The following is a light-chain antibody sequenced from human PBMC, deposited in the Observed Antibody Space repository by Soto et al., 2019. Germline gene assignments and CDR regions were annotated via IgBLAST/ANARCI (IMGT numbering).Light chain of an antibody. Sequence: QSVLAQPTSVSGSPGQSIAISCTGTSSDVGGYNYVSWHQQHPGKAPKVLISVVSNRPSGVSNRFSGSKSGNTASLTISGLQAEDEADYYCSSYAGSSNVFGTGTKVTVL. J-gene: IGLJ1*01. CDR2: VVS. CDR1: SSDVGGYNY. CDR3: SSYAGSSNV. V-gene: IGLV2-14*01.